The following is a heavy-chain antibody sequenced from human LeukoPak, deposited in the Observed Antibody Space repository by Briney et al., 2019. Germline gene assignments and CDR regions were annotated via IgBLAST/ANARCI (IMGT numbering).Heavy chain of an antibody. Sequence: GGSLRLSCAASGFSFSSYAMSWVRQAPGKGLEWVSAISGSGGSTYYADSVKGRFTISRDNSKNTLYLQMNSLRAEDTAVYYCAKDGYGSGSYQSYWGQGTLVTVSS. D-gene: IGHD3-10*01. CDR1: GFSFSSYA. CDR2: ISGSGGST. J-gene: IGHJ4*02. CDR3: AKDGYGSGSYQSY. V-gene: IGHV3-23*01.